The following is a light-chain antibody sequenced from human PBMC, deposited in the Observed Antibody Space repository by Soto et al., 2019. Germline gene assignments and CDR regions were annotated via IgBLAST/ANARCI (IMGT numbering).Light chain of an antibody. CDR3: QQYGSAPWT. V-gene: IGKV3-20*01. CDR1: QSVGSSH. CDR2: GAS. Sequence: EIVLTQSPGTLSLSPGERATLSCRASQSVGSSHLAWYQQKPGQAPRLLICGASSRATGIPDRFSGSGSGTDFTLTISRLGPEDFAVYYCQQYGSAPWTFGQGTKVDIK. J-gene: IGKJ1*01.